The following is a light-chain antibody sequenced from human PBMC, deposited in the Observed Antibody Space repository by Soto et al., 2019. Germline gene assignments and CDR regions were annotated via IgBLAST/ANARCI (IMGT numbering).Light chain of an antibody. CDR2: KAS. V-gene: IGKV1-5*03. CDR1: QTITTS. Sequence: DIQMTQSPSTLSASVGDRVTITCRGSQTITTSLAWYQQKPGKAPKLLIYKASSLESGVPSRFSGSGSGTEFTLTISSLQPDDFATYYCQQYDSYSLRTFGQGTRVEI. J-gene: IGKJ1*01. CDR3: QQYDSYSLRT.